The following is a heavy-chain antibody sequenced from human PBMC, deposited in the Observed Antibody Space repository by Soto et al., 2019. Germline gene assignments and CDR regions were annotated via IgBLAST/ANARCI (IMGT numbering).Heavy chain of an antibody. D-gene: IGHD5-12*01. CDR2: IYHSGST. CDR3: AAGGGLPRYY. CDR1: GGSISSGGYS. J-gene: IGHJ4*02. Sequence: SETLSLTCAFSGGSISSGGYSWSWIRQPPGKGLEWIGYIYHSGSTYYNPSLKSRVTISVDRSKNQFSLKLSSVTAADTAVYYCAAGGGLPRYYWGQGTLVTVSS. V-gene: IGHV4-30-2*01.